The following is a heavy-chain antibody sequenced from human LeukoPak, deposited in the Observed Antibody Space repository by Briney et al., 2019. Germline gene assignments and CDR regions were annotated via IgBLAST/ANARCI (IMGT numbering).Heavy chain of an antibody. D-gene: IGHD3-10*01. Sequence: SETLSLTCAVYGGSFSGYYWSWIRQPPGKGLEWIGEINHSGSTNYNPSLKSRVTKSVDTSKNQFSLKLSSVTAADTAVYYCWSFTGNYFSYFDYLGQGTLGNVFS. CDR2: INHSGST. V-gene: IGHV4-34*01. J-gene: IGHJ4*02. CDR1: GGSFSGYY. CDR3: WSFTGNYFSYFDY.